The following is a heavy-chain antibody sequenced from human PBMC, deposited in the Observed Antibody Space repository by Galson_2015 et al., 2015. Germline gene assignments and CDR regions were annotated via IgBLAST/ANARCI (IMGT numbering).Heavy chain of an antibody. CDR1: GYTFTSYD. D-gene: IGHD3-22*01. V-gene: IGHV1-8*01. J-gene: IGHJ6*02. CDR2: MNPNSGNT. CDR3: ARLDGDITMIPTPYYGMDV. Sequence: SVKVSCKASGYTFTSYDINWVRQATGQGLEWMGWMNPNSGNTGYAQKFQGRVTMTRNTSISTAYMELSSLRSEDTAVYYCARLDGDITMIPTPYYGMDVWGQGTTVTVSS.